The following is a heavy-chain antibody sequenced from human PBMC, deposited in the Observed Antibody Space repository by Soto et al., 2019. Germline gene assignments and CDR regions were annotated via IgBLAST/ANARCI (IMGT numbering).Heavy chain of an antibody. J-gene: IGHJ4*02. CDR3: AKGGSTFDY. CDR2: ITGSGGST. Sequence: EVQVLESGGGLVQPGGSLRLSCAASGFSFSSFAMSWVRQSPGKGLEWISTITGSGGSTYYADSVTGRFTISRDHSRNTVFLQMNSLRAEDTALYYCAKGGSTFDYWGQGTLVTVSS. CDR1: GFSFSSFA. D-gene: IGHD2-15*01. V-gene: IGHV3-23*01.